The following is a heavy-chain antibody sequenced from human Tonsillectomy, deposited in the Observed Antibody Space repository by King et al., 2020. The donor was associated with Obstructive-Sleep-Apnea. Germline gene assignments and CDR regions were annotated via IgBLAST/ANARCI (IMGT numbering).Heavy chain of an antibody. V-gene: IGHV4-39*01. D-gene: IGHD3-10*02. CDR1: GGFFSRSIYS. J-gene: IGHJ4*02. CDR2: IHYGGIA. CDR3: ASQITLWDKSDY. Sequence: QLQESGPVLVKPSDTLFLTCTVSGGFFSRSIYSLCWIRQPPGKWLAWIGTIHYGGIADCNPSLKSRVTISVATSKNQFSLMLSSVTAADTAVYYCASQITLWDKSDYWGQGTLVTVSS.